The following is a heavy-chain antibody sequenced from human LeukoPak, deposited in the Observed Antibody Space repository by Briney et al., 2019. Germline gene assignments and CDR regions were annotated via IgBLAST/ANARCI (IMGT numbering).Heavy chain of an antibody. CDR1: GGSIGSYY. Sequence: SETLSLTCTVSGGSIGSYYWSWIRQPPGKGLEWIGYIYYSGSTNYNPSLKSRVTISVDTSKNQFSLKLSSVTAADTAVYYCATGTYYYDSSGYRGYYFDYWGQGTLVTVSS. J-gene: IGHJ4*02. CDR2: IYYSGST. D-gene: IGHD3-22*01. V-gene: IGHV4-59*01. CDR3: ATGTYYYDSSGYRGYYFDY.